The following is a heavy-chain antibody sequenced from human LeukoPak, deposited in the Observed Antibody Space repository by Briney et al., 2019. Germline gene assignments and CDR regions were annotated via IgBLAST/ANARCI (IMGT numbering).Heavy chain of an antibody. CDR2: ISAYNGNT. CDR3: AGFTIYDYVWGSYRFRGYYYGMDV. J-gene: IGHJ6*02. CDR1: GYTFASYG. V-gene: IGHV1-18*01. D-gene: IGHD3-16*02. Sequence: GASVKVSCKASGYTFASYGISWVRQAPGQGIEWMGWISAYNGNTNYAQKLQGRVTMTTGTSTSTAYMELRSLRSDDTAVYYCAGFTIYDYVWGSYRFRGYYYGMDVWGQGTTVTVSS.